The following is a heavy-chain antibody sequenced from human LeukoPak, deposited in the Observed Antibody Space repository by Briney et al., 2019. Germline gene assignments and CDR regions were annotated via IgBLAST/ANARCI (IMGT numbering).Heavy chain of an antibody. CDR3: AKETYSTGWQLDS. CDR2: ISYDGSTK. Sequence: GGSLRLSCAASGFTFSSYGMHWVRQAPGKGLEWVAVISYDGSTKYFGDSVKGRFTISRDNSKNTLYLQMNSLRTEDTAVYYCAKETYSTGWQLDSWGQGTLVTVSS. V-gene: IGHV3-30*18. CDR1: GFTFSSYG. J-gene: IGHJ4*02. D-gene: IGHD6-25*01.